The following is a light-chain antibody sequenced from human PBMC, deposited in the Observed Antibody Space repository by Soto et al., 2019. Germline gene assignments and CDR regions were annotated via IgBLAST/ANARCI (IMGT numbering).Light chain of an antibody. Sequence: QSALTQPASVSGSPGQSITISCTGTSSDVGGYNYVSWYQQHPGKAPKLMIYDVSNRPSGISNRLSGAKSGNTASLTISGHQAEDEADYYCRSYTSSSPPYVFGTGTKVTVL. CDR3: RSYTSSSPPYV. J-gene: IGLJ1*01. CDR2: DVS. CDR1: SSDVGGYNY. V-gene: IGLV2-14*03.